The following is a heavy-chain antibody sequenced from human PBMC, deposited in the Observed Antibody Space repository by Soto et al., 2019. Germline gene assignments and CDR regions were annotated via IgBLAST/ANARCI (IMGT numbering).Heavy chain of an antibody. CDR1: GFTFSSYS. CDR3: ARDTYDFWSGYYTGSYYYYYMDV. D-gene: IGHD3-3*01. V-gene: IGHV3-48*01. J-gene: IGHJ6*03. Sequence: GGSLRLSCAASGFTFSSYSMNWVRQAPGKGLEWVSYISSSSSTIYYADSVKGRFTISRDNAKNSLYLQMNSLRAEDTAVYYCARDTYDFWSGYYTGSYYYYYMDVWGKGTTVTVSS. CDR2: ISSSSSTI.